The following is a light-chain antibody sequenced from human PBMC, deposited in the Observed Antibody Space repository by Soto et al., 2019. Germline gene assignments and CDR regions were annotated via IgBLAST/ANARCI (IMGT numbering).Light chain of an antibody. V-gene: IGKV1-5*03. Sequence: DIQMTQSPSTLSASVGDRVTITCRASQSISSWLAWYQQKPGKAPKLLIYKASSLESGFPSRFSGSVSGTEFPLTISSLQPDDFATYYCQQYNSYWTFGQGTKVEIK. CDR3: QQYNSYWT. CDR1: QSISSW. CDR2: KAS. J-gene: IGKJ1*01.